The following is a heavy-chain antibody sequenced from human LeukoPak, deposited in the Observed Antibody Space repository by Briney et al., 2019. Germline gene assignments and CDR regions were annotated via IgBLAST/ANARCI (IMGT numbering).Heavy chain of an antibody. Sequence: PSETLSLTCTVSGGSISSYYWSWIRQPAGKGLEWIGRIYTSGSTNYNPSLKSRVTMSVDTSKNQFSLKLSSVTAADTAVYYCASPGYYYDSSGYYPGLFDYWGQGTLVTVSS. V-gene: IGHV4-4*07. CDR1: GGSISSYY. D-gene: IGHD3-22*01. J-gene: IGHJ4*02. CDR3: ASPGYYYDSSGYYPGLFDY. CDR2: IYTSGST.